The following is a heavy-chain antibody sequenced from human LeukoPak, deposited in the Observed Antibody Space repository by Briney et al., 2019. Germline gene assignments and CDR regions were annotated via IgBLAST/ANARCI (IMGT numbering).Heavy chain of an antibody. CDR2: IYYSGST. V-gene: IGHV4-39*01. D-gene: IGHD4-17*01. Sequence: SETLSLTCTVSGGSISSSSYYWGWIRQPPGKGPEWIGSIYYSGSTYYNPSLKSRVTISVDTSKNQFSLKLSSVTAADTAVYYCARQGAGYGDYGDAFDIWGQGTMVTVSS. CDR3: ARQGAGYGDYGDAFDI. CDR1: GGSISSSSYY. J-gene: IGHJ3*02.